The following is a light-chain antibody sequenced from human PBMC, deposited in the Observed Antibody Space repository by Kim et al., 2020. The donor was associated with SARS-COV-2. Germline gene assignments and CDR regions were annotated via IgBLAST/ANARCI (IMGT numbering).Light chain of an antibody. CDR2: QDS. CDR1: KLGDKY. V-gene: IGLV3-1*01. CDR3: QAWDSSTAYVV. J-gene: IGLJ2*01. Sequence: PGQTANITCSGDKLGDKYACWYQQKPGQSPVLVIYQDSKRPSGIPERFSGSNSGNTATLTISGTQAMDEADYYCQAWDSSTAYVVFGGGTQLTVL.